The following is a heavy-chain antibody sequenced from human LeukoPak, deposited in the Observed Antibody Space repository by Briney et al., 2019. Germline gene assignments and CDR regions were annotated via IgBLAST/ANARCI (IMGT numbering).Heavy chain of an antibody. CDR1: GGSISSYY. D-gene: IGHD3-10*01. V-gene: IGHV4-4*07. Sequence: SETLSLTCTVSGGSISSYYWSWIRQPAGKGLEWIGRIYTSGSTNYNPSLKSRVTMSVDTSKNQFSLKLSSVTAADTAVYYCARVSYYYYRSGSLYYYYMDVWGEGTTVTISS. J-gene: IGHJ6*03. CDR3: ARVSYYYYRSGSLYYYYMDV. CDR2: IYTSGST.